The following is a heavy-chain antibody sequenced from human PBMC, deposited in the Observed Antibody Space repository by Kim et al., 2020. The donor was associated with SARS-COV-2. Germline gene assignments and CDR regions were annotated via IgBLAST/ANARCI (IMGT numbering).Heavy chain of an antibody. CDR2: RNP. D-gene: IGHD1-1*01. J-gene: IGHJ5*02. Sequence: RNPYYADAVRGRFTISRDNSKNTVFLQVDSLTVEDTGVYFCARDRDNILETWGQGTLVTVSS. CDR3: ARDRDNILET. V-gene: IGHV3-30*01.